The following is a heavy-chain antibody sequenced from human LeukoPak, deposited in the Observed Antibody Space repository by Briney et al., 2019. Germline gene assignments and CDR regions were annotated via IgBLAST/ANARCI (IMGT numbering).Heavy chain of an antibody. D-gene: IGHD2-8*01. Sequence: ASVKVSCKASGHTFGGYYVQWVRQAPGQGLEWMGWINPDSDGTYFEQRFQGRVTLTTDTSITTAYMELNRLTSDDTAVYYCARSPKRSVTDYWGQGTLVTVSS. CDR2: INPDSDGT. CDR3: ARSPKRSVTDY. V-gene: IGHV1-2*02. J-gene: IGHJ4*02. CDR1: GHTFGGYY.